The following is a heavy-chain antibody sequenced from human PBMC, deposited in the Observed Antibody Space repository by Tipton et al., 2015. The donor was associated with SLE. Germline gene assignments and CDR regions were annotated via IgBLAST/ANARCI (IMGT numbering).Heavy chain of an antibody. CDR1: GGSFSGYY. CDR3: SRAPLGSDPLDY. CDR2: INHSGST. V-gene: IGHV4-34*01. D-gene: IGHD1-26*01. J-gene: IGHJ4*02. Sequence: TLSLTCAVYGGSFSGYYWSWIRQPPGKGLEWIGEINHSGSTNYNPSLKSRVTISVDTSKNQFSLKLSSVTAADPAVYYCSRAPLGSDPLDYWGQGTLVTVSS.